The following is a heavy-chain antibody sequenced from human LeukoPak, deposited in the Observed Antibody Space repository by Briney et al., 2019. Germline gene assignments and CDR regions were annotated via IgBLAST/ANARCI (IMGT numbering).Heavy chain of an antibody. D-gene: IGHD3-22*01. Sequence: GASVKVSCKASGYTFTSYDINWVRQATGQGLEWMGWMNPNSGNTGYAQKFQGRVIMTRNTSISTAYMELSSLRSEDTAVYYCARVIGYDSSEDYWGQGTLVTVSS. J-gene: IGHJ4*02. CDR1: GYTFTSYD. CDR2: MNPNSGNT. CDR3: ARVIGYDSSEDY. V-gene: IGHV1-8*01.